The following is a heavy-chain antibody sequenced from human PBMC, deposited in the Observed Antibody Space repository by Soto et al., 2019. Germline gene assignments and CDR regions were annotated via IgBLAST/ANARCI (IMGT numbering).Heavy chain of an antibody. V-gene: IGHV1-46*01. Sequence: ASVKVSCKASGDTFTNYYIHWVRQAPGQGLEWMGIINPSGGSTSYAQKFQGRVTMTRDTSTSTVYMELSSLRSEDTAAYYCARGMAYYGMDVWGQGTTVTVSS. J-gene: IGHJ6*02. CDR3: ARGMAYYGMDV. CDR2: INPSGGST. CDR1: GDTFTNYY.